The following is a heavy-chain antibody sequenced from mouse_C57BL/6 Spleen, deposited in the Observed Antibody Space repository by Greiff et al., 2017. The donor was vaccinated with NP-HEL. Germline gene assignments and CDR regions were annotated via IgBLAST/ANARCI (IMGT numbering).Heavy chain of an antibody. V-gene: IGHV5-4*01. CDR1: GFTFSSYA. J-gene: IGHJ3*01. D-gene: IGHD2-5*01. CDR3: ARDPYYSNSWFAY. Sequence: EVKVVESGGGLVKPGGSLKLSCAASGFTFSSYAMSWVRQTPEKGLEWVATISDGGSYTYYPDNVKGRFTISRDNAKNNLYLQMSHLKSEDTAMYYCARDPYYSNSWFAYWGQGTLVTVSA. CDR2: ISDGGSYT.